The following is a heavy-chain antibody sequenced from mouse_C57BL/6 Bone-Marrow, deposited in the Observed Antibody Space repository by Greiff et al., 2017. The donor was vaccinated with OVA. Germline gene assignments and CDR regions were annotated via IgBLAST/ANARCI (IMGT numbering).Heavy chain of an antibody. CDR2: IDPENGDT. Sequence: VQLQQSGAELVRPGASVKLSCTASGFNIKDAYMHWVKQRPEQGLEWIGWIDPENGDTEYASKFQGKATITADTSSNTAYLQLSSLTSEDAAVYYCTSDGYFWFAYWGRGTLVTVSA. J-gene: IGHJ3*01. V-gene: IGHV14-4*01. D-gene: IGHD2-3*01. CDR1: GFNIKDAY. CDR3: TSDGYFWFAY.